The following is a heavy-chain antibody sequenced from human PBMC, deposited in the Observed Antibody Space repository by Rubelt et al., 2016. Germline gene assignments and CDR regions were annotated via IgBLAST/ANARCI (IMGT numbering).Heavy chain of an antibody. J-gene: IGHJ4*02. V-gene: IGHV3-23*01. D-gene: IGHD3-10*01. CDR1: GFTFSSYA. Sequence: EVQLLESGGGLVQPGGSLRLSCAASGFTFSSYAMSWVRQAPGKGLEWVSAISGSGGSTYYADSVKGRFTISRDNSKNTVYLQMNSLRAEDTALYYCAKVLVWDGSGHFDYWGQGILVAVSS. CDR3: AKVLVWDGSGHFDY. CDR2: ISGSGGST.